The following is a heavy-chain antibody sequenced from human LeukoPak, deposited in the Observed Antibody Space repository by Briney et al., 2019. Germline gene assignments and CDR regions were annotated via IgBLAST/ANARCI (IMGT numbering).Heavy chain of an antibody. D-gene: IGHD3-10*01. CDR2: IKQDGSEK. CDR3: ARDYYYYGSGY. V-gene: IGHV3-7*01. CDR1: RFTFSSYW. Sequence: PGGSLRLSCAASRFTFSSYWMSWVRQAPGKGLEWVANIKQDGSEKYYVDSVKGRFTISRDNAKNSLYLQMNSLRAEDTAVYYCARDYYYYGSGYWGQGTLVTVSS. J-gene: IGHJ4*02.